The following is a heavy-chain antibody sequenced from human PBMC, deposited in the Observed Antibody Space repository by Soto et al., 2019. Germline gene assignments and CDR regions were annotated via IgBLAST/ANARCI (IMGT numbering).Heavy chain of an antibody. J-gene: IGHJ4*02. V-gene: IGHV1-3*01. CDR2: INAGNGNT. Sequence: ASVKVSCKASGYTFTSYAMHWVRQAPGQRLEWMGWINAGNGNTKYSQKFQGRVTITRGTSASTAYMELSSLRSEDTAVYYCARVRAFDYGDLKSDYWGQGTLVTVSS. D-gene: IGHD4-17*01. CDR1: GYTFTSYA. CDR3: ARVRAFDYGDLKSDY.